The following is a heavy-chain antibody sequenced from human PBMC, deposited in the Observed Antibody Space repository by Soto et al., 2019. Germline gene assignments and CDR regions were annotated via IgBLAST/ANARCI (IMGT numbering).Heavy chain of an antibody. V-gene: IGHV3-23*01. D-gene: IGHD3-16*02. J-gene: IGHJ4*01. Sequence: PGGSLRLSCAASGFTFSSYAMSWVRQAPGKGLEWVSAISGSGGSTYYADSVKGRFTISRDNSKNTLHLQMSGLRADDTAVYYCAKRLSYYFDSWGHGTLVTVSS. CDR3: AKRLSYYFDS. CDR1: GFTFSSYA. CDR2: ISGSGGST.